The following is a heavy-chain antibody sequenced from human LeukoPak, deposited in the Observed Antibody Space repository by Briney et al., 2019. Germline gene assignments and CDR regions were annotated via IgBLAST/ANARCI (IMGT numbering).Heavy chain of an antibody. Sequence: GGSLRLSCAASGFTFSSYGMHWVRQAPGKGLEWVAVISYDGSNKYYADSVKGRFTISRDNSKNTLYLQMNSLRAEDTAVYYCARAGFTFSDYFGSFFDYWGQGTLVTVSS. D-gene: IGHD3-10*01. CDR3: ARAGFTFSDYFGSFFDY. CDR1: GFTFSSYG. J-gene: IGHJ4*02. CDR2: ISYDGSNK. V-gene: IGHV3-30*03.